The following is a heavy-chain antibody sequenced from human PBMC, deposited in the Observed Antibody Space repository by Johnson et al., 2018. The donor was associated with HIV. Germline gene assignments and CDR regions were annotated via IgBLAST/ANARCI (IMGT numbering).Heavy chain of an antibody. CDR1: GFTFDDFG. V-gene: IGHV3-20*04. CDR3: TTDHYFLDALDI. D-gene: IGHD2/OR15-2a*01. Sequence: VQLVESGGGVVRPGGSLRLCCAASGFTFDDFGMSWVRQAPGKGLEWVSNVNWNGGSTGYADSVKGRFTISRDNAKNSLYLQMNSLRDEDTALYYCTTDHYFLDALDIWGQGTMVTVSS. CDR2: VNWNGGST. J-gene: IGHJ3*02.